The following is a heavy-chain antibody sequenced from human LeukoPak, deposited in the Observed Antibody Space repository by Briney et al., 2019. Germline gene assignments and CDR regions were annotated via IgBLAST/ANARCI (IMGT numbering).Heavy chain of an antibody. D-gene: IGHD3-10*01. J-gene: IGHJ3*02. CDR1: GGSFSGHY. CDR3: ARERPPYYYGSGSYRAFDI. Sequence: SETLSLTCAVYGGSFSGHYWSWIRQPPGKGLEWIGEINHSGSTNYNPSLKSRVTISVDTSKNQFSLKLSSVTAADTAVYYCARERPPYYYGSGSYRAFDIWGQGTMVTVSS. CDR2: INHSGST. V-gene: IGHV4-34*01.